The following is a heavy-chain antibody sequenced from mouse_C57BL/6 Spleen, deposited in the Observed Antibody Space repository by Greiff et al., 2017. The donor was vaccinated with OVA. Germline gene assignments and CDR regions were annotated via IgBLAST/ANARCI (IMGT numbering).Heavy chain of an antibody. J-gene: IGHJ2*01. CDR3: ARDGSSYYFDD. CDR1: GYTFTSYT. D-gene: IGHD1-1*01. Sequence: VQLQQSGAELARPGASVKMSCKASGYTFTSYTMHWVKQRPGQGLEWIGYINPSSGYTKYNQKFKDKATLTADNSSSTAYMQLSTLTSEDSAVYNCARDGSSYYFDDWGQGTTLTVSS. V-gene: IGHV1-4*01. CDR2: INPSSGYT.